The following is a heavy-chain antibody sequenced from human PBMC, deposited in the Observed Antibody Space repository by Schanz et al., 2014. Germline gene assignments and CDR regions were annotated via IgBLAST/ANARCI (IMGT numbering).Heavy chain of an antibody. CDR1: GFPFSDYF. Sequence: QVQVVQSGGGLVKPGGSLRLSCAASGFPFSDYFMAWIRQPPGRGLEWVSYIGNGGVTIYYADSVKGRFTISRDNTKNSLFLQLNSLRADDTAVYYCARNRGSGGQNWYFDLWGRGTLVTVSS. J-gene: IGHJ2*01. V-gene: IGHV3-11*01. D-gene: IGHD1-26*01. CDR3: ARNRGSGGQNWYFDL. CDR2: IGNGGVTI.